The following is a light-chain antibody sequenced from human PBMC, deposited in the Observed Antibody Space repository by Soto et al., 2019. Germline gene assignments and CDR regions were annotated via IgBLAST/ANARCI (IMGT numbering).Light chain of an antibody. J-gene: IGKJ5*01. V-gene: IGKV3-15*01. CDR3: QQYNNWIT. CDR1: QSISIN. Sequence: IVMTQSPSTLSLPPGERALLCCRASQSISINLAWYQQKPGQAPRLLIYAASNRATGVPARFSGSWSGTEFTLTISSLQSEDFAVYYCQQYNNWITFGQGTGLEIK. CDR2: AAS.